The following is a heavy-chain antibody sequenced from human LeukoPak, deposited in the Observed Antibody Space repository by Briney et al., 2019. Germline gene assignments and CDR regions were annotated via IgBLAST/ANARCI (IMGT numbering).Heavy chain of an antibody. CDR1: GVTVINNY. CDR2: IYSGGST. J-gene: IGHJ4*02. D-gene: IGHD6-6*01. CDR3: ARDPPAVAANTYG. V-gene: IGHV3-66*01. Sequence: GGSLRLSCAASGVTVINNYMNWVRQAPGKGLEWVSLIYSGGSTYYADSVKGRFTISRDNSKNTLYLQMNSLRADDTAVYYCARDPPAVAANTYGWGQGTLVTVSS.